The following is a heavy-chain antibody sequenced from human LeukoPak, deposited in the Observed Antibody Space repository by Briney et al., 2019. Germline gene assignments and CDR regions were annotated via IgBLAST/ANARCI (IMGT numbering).Heavy chain of an antibody. V-gene: IGHV3-7*01. CDR1: GFTFSSYW. J-gene: IGHJ6*02. D-gene: IGHD6-19*01. CDR3: AREGSGWYVHYYGMDV. Sequence: GGSLRLSCAASGFTFSSYWMSCGPQAPGKGREGGANIKQDGSAKYYVDSVKGRFTISRDNAKNSLYLQMNSLRAEDTAVYYCAREGSGWYVHYYGMDVWGQGTTVTVSS. CDR2: IKQDGSAK.